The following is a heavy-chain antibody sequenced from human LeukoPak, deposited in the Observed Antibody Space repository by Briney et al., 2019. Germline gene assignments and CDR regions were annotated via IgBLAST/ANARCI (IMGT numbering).Heavy chain of an antibody. D-gene: IGHD3-16*01. CDR3: ARDLGRRPGMDV. J-gene: IGHJ6*02. CDR2: ISISGAGT. V-gene: IGHV3-23*01. CDR1: GFTFSTYA. Sequence: GGSLRLSCAASGFTFSTYAMTWVRQAPGKGLDWVSTISISGAGTYYADSVKGRFAISRDNSKNTLYLQMNSLRAEDTAVYYCARDLGRRPGMDVWGQGTTVTVSS.